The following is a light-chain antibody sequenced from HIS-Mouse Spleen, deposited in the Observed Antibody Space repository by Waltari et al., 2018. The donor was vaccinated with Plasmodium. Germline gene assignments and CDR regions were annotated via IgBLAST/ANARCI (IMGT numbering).Light chain of an antibody. J-gene: IGKJ3*01. V-gene: IGKV3-15*01. Sequence: EIVMTQSPATLSVSPGERATLSCRASQSVSSNLAWYQQKPGQAPRRLIDGASTRATGIPARFRGSGSGTEFTLTISSLQSEDVAVYYCQQYNNWSFTFGPGTKVDIK. CDR2: GAS. CDR1: QSVSSN. CDR3: QQYNNWSFT.